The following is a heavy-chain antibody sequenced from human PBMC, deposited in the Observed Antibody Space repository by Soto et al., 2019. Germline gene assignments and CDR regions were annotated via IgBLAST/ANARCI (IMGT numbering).Heavy chain of an antibody. CDR2: IKSKTDGGTT. Sequence: VQLVESGGGLVKPGGSLRLSCAASGFTFSNAWMNWVRQAPGKGLEWVGRIKSKTDGGTTDYAAPVKGRFTISRDDSKNTLYLQMNSLKTEDTAVYYCTTRSPIVVVPAANDDAFDIWGQGTMVTVSS. J-gene: IGHJ3*02. V-gene: IGHV3-15*07. D-gene: IGHD2-2*01. CDR3: TTRSPIVVVPAANDDAFDI. CDR1: GFTFSNAW.